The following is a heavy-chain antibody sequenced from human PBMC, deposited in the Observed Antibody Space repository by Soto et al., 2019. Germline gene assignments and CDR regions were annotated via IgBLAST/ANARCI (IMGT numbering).Heavy chain of an antibody. CDR3: ANSLMEDPYGMEV. CDR1: GFTFSSYS. J-gene: IGHJ6*02. CDR2: ISSSSSYI. V-gene: IGHV3-21*01. Sequence: PRLSCAASGFTFSSYSMNWVRQAPGKGLEWVSSISSSSSYIYYADSVKGRFTISRDNAKNSLYLQMNSLRAEDTAVYYCANSLMEDPYGMEVWGQGTTVTVSS. D-gene: IGHD3-3*01.